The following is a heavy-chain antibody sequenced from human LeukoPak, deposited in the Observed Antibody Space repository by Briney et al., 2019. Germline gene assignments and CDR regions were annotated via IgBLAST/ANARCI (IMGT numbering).Heavy chain of an antibody. V-gene: IGHV3-53*01. CDR3: GILPGSGH. Sequence: GGSLRLSCAASGFTVSHNYMTCVRQAPGKGLEWVSIIYSGGSTYYADSVKGRFTISRDNSKNTLYLQMNSLRAEDTAVYYCGILPGSGHWGQGTLVTVSS. CDR1: GFTVSHNY. D-gene: IGHD2-15*01. CDR2: IYSGGST. J-gene: IGHJ1*01.